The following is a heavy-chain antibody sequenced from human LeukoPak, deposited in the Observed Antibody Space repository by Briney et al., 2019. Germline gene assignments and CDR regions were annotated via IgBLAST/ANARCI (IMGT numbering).Heavy chain of an antibody. CDR2: ISGSGGST. Sequence: GGSLRLSCAASGFTFSSYAMSWVRQAPGKGLEWVSAISGSGGSTYYADSVKGRFTISRDNSKNTLYLQMNSLRAEDTAVYYCAKDITYYYNSGIDYWGQGTLVTVSS. D-gene: IGHD3-22*01. CDR3: AKDITYYYNSGIDY. V-gene: IGHV3-23*01. CDR1: GFTFSSYA. J-gene: IGHJ4*02.